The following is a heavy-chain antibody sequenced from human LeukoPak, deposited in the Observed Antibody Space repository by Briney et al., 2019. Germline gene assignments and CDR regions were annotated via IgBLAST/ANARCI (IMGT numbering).Heavy chain of an antibody. V-gene: IGHV1-69*13. CDR1: GGTFSSYA. CDR3: ATLRYCSSTSCLKVIDY. CDR2: IIPIFGTA. Sequence: SVKVSCKASGGTFSSYAISWVRQAPGQGLEWMGGIIPIFGTANYAQKFQGRVTITAGESTSTAYMELSSLRSEDTAVYYCATLRYCSSTSCLKVIDYWGQGTLVTVSS. J-gene: IGHJ4*02. D-gene: IGHD2-2*01.